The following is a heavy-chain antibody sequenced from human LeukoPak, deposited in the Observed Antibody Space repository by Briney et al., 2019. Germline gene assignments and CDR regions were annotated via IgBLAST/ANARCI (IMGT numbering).Heavy chain of an antibody. J-gene: IGHJ4*02. Sequence: GGSLRLSCAGSGVTFNTFNMNWVRQAPGKGLEWVSSITSVGDYIYFADSVKGRFTTSRDNAKNSLSLQLNSLRVEDTAVYYCARGHYDVLAASYKWTPDYWGQGTLVTVSS. V-gene: IGHV3-21*01. CDR3: ARGHYDVLAASYKWTPDY. CDR2: ITSVGDYI. D-gene: IGHD3-9*01. CDR1: GVTFNTFN.